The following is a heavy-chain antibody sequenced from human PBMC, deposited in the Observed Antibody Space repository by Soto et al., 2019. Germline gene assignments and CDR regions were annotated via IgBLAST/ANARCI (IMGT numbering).Heavy chain of an antibody. J-gene: IGHJ5*02. CDR2: IYYSGST. CDR1: GGSISSSSYY. Sequence: QLQLQESGPGLVKPSETLSLTCTVSGGSISSSSYYWGWIRQPPGKGLEGIGSIYYSGSTYYNPSLKSRVTISVDTSKNQSSLKLSSVTAADTAVYYCARRRDGYITGDNWFDPWGQGTLVTVSS. D-gene: IGHD5-12*01. CDR3: ARRRDGYITGDNWFDP. V-gene: IGHV4-39*01.